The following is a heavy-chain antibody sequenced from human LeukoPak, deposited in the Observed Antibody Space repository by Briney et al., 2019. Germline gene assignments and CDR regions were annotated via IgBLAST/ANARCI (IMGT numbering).Heavy chain of an antibody. J-gene: IGHJ4*02. Sequence: PGGSLRLSCAASGFTFSKYAMTWVRQAPGKGQEWVSGISGSGASTYYADSVEGRFTVSRDNFNNTLYLQMNRLRAEDTAVYYCAKRGGGVSNFDYWGQGTLVTVSS. V-gene: IGHV3-23*01. CDR1: GFTFSKYA. CDR2: ISGSGAST. CDR3: AKRGGGVSNFDY. D-gene: IGHD3-16*01.